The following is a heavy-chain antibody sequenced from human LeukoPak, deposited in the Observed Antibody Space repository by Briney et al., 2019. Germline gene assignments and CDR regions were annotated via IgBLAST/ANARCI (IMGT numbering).Heavy chain of an antibody. CDR2: ISWNSGSI. J-gene: IGHJ4*02. CDR1: GFTFDDYA. D-gene: IGHD6-13*01. V-gene: IGHV3-9*01. Sequence: GGSLRLSCAASGFTFDDYAMPWVRQAPGKGLEWVSGISWNSGSIGYADSVKGRFTISRDNAKNSMYLQMNSLRAEDTALYYCATTSSWYGSYWGQGTLVTVSS. CDR3: ATTSSWYGSY.